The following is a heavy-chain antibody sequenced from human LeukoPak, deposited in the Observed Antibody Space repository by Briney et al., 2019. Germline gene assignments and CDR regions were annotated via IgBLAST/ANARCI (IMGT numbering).Heavy chain of an antibody. Sequence: SETLSLTCTVSGGSISSYYWSWIRQPPGKGLEWIGYISYSGSPNYNPSLKSRVTISVDTSKNQFSLNLSSVTAADTALYYCARHRPGPFDSWGKGTLVSVSS. CDR1: GGSISSYY. CDR3: ARHRPGPFDS. CDR2: ISYSGSP. V-gene: IGHV4-59*08. J-gene: IGHJ4*02.